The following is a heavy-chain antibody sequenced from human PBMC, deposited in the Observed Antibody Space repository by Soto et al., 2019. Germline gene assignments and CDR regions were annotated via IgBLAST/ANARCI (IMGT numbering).Heavy chain of an antibody. D-gene: IGHD2-8*02. CDR1: GFTFSNYN. V-gene: IGHV3-21*01. CDR2: ITSAGSYI. CDR3: ARGILGGVRIDYGMDV. J-gene: IGHJ6*02. Sequence: EVQLVESGGGLVKPGGSLRLSCAASGFTFSNYNMNWVRQPPGKGLEWVSSITSAGSYIYYAESLKGRVTISRDNAKNSLFLQMNSLRAEDTALYFCARGILGGVRIDYGMDVWGQGTRVTVSS.